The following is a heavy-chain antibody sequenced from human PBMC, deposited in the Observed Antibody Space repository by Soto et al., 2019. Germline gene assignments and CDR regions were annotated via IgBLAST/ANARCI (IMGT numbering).Heavy chain of an antibody. Sequence: SETLSLTCTVSGGSINSDSYHWTWIRQSPGKGLEWIGYIHHSGAFLYNPSFKSRLTISVDTSKNRFSLHLSSVTDADTAVYFCAREDDGGDSLDVWGQGTTVTVSS. CDR3: AREDDGGDSLDV. CDR2: IHHSGAF. V-gene: IGHV4-30-4*08. J-gene: IGHJ6*02. CDR1: GGSINSDSYH. D-gene: IGHD2-21*02.